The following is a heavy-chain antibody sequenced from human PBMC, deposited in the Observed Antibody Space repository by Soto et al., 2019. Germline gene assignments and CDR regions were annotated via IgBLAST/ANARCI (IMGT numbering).Heavy chain of an antibody. CDR2: ISGSGVST. Sequence: EVQLLESGGGLVQPGGSLRLSCAASGFTFSSYAMSWVRQAPGKGLEWVSGISGSGVSTYYADSVKGRFTISRDNSKSTLYLQTNSLRAEDTDVYYCAKDRERIATRSIDYWGQGTLVTVSS. V-gene: IGHV3-23*01. CDR1: GFTFSSYA. J-gene: IGHJ4*02. D-gene: IGHD6-6*01. CDR3: AKDRERIATRSIDY.